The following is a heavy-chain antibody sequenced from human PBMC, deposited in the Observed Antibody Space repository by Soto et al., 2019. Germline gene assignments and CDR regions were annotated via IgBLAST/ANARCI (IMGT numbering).Heavy chain of an antibody. CDR1: GGSISSSSYY. CDR3: ARLRDGYNQEDY. D-gene: IGHD5-12*01. V-gene: IGHV4-39*01. J-gene: IGHJ4*02. Sequence: PSETLSLTCTVSGGSISSSSYYWGWIRQPPGKGLEWIGSIYYSGSTYYNPSLKSRVTISVDTSKNQFSLKLSSVTAADTAVYYCARLRDGYNQEDYWGQGTLVTVSS. CDR2: IYYSGST.